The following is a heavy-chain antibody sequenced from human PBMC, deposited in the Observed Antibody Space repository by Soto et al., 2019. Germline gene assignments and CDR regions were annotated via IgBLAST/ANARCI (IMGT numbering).Heavy chain of an antibody. Sequence: ETLSLTCTVSGGSIRSYYWTWIRQPPGKGLEWLGYIFYSGSTFYNPSLKSRVTISIHTSKSQFSLQLTSVTAADTAVYYCARGAADTAMVDSWGQGXLVTVYS. J-gene: IGHJ4*02. CDR3: ARGAADTAMVDS. CDR1: GGSIRSYY. V-gene: IGHV4-59*01. D-gene: IGHD5-18*01. CDR2: IFYSGST.